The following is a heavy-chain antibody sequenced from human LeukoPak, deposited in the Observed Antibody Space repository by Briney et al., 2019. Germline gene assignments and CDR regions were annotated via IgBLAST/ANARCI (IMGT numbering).Heavy chain of an antibody. J-gene: IGHJ4*02. CDR3: AKAPFYYDSSGYHDY. V-gene: IGHV3-30*18. Sequence: GGSLRLSCAASGFTFSSYGMHGVRHAPGKGLEWGAVISYDGSNKYYADSVEGRFTISRDNYKNTLYLQMKSLRAEDTAVYYCAKAPFYYDSSGYHDYWGQGTLVTVSS. CDR2: ISYDGSNK. CDR1: GFTFSSYG. D-gene: IGHD3-22*01.